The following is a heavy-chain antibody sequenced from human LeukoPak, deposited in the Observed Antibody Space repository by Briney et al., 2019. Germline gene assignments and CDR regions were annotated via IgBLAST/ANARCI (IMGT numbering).Heavy chain of an antibody. D-gene: IGHD1-1*01. Sequence: ASVKVSCKASGGTFSSYAISWVRQAPGQGLEWMGRIIPILGIANYAQKFQGRVTITADKSTSTAYMELSSLRSEDTAVYYCARLRTTGTTGYAFDIWGQGTMVTASS. CDR2: IIPILGIA. CDR3: ARLRTTGTTGYAFDI. CDR1: GGTFSSYA. J-gene: IGHJ3*02. V-gene: IGHV1-69*04.